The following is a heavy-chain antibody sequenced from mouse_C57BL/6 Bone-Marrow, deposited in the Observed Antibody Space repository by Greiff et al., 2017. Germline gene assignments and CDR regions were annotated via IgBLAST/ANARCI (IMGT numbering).Heavy chain of an antibody. CDR3: AREGVYDGYLFDY. D-gene: IGHD2-3*01. V-gene: IGHV1-52*01. J-gene: IGHJ2*01. Sequence: VQLQQSGAELVRPGSSVKLSCKASGYTFTSYWMHWVKQRPIQGLEWIGNIDPSDSETHYNQKFKDKATLTVDKSSSTAYMQLSSLTSEDSAVYYCAREGVYDGYLFDYWGQGTTLTVSS. CDR2: IDPSDSET. CDR1: GYTFTSYW.